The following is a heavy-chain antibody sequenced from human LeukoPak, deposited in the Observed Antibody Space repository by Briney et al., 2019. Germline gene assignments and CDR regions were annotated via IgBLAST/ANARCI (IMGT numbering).Heavy chain of an antibody. CDR1: GFTFSSYD. D-gene: IGHD2-8*01. CDR3: ATWGYCTNGVCYTRFY. CDR2: ISHDGSNI. Sequence: GGSLRLSCAASGFTFSSYDMHWVRQAPGKGLEWVAVISHDGSNIYYGDSVKGRFSISRDNSKNTLYLQMNSLRAEDTAVYYCATWGYCTNGVCYTRFYWGQGTLVTVSS. J-gene: IGHJ4*02. V-gene: IGHV3-30*03.